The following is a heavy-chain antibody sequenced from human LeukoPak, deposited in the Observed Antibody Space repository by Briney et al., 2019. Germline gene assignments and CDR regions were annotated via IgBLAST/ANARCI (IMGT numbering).Heavy chain of an antibody. CDR2: ISAYNGNT. D-gene: IGHD6-13*01. V-gene: IGHV1-18*04. J-gene: IGHJ4*02. CDR1: GYTFTDYY. CDR3: ARLGSSWSSDPY. Sequence: ASVKVSCKASGYTFTDYYIHWVRQAPGQGLEWMGWISAYNGNTNYAQKLQGRVTMTTDTSTSTAYMELRSLRSDDTAVYYCARLGSSWSSDPYWGQGTPVTVSS.